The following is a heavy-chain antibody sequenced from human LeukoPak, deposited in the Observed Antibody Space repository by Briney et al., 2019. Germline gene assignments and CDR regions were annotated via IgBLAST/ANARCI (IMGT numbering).Heavy chain of an antibody. CDR3: ARGLRVNAFDI. Sequence: GASVKVSCKASGYTFTSYYMHWVRQAPGQGLEWMGIINPSGGSTSYAQKFQGRVTMTRDMSTSTVYMEPSSLRSEDTAVYYCARGLRVNAFDIWGQGTMVTVSS. J-gene: IGHJ3*02. CDR2: INPSGGST. CDR1: GYTFTSYY. V-gene: IGHV1-46*01. D-gene: IGHD5-12*01.